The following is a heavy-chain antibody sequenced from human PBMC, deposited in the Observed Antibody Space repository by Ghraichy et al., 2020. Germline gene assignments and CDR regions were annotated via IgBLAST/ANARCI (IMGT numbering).Heavy chain of an antibody. D-gene: IGHD6-19*01. Sequence: SQTLSLTCAVYGGSFSGYYWSWIRQPPGKGLEWIGEINHSGSTNYNPSLKSRVTISVDTSKNQFSLKLSPVTAADTAGYYCARGRHPDTPEYSSGPYTSYYFDYWGQGTLVTVSS. CDR3: ARGRHPDTPEYSSGPYTSYYFDY. CDR2: INHSGST. J-gene: IGHJ4*02. CDR1: GGSFSGYY. V-gene: IGHV4-34*01.